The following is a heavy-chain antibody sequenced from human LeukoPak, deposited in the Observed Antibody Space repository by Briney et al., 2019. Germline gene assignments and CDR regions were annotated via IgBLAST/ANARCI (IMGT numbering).Heavy chain of an antibody. CDR2: IYPGNSGT. CDR3: ARGKTHFEYSSSHFDY. Sequence: GESLKISCKGSGYSFTSYWIGWVRQMPGKGLEWMGIIYPGNSGTRYSPSFQGQVTISADKSISTAYLQWSSLKASDTAMYYCARGKTHFEYSSSHFDYWGQGTLVTVSS. V-gene: IGHV5-51*01. CDR1: GYSFTSYW. J-gene: IGHJ4*02. D-gene: IGHD6-6*01.